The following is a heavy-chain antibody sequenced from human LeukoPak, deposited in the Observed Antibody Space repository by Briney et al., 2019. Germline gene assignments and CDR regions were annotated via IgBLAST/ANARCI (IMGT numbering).Heavy chain of an antibody. Sequence: PSETLSLTCTVSGGSISSYYWSWIRQPPGKGLEWIGYIYYSGSTNYNPSLKSRVTISVDTSKNQFSLKLSSVTAADTAVYYCARVGGSALWYPYYYYGMDVWGQGTTVTVSS. J-gene: IGHJ6*02. D-gene: IGHD5-18*01. CDR1: GGSISSYY. CDR3: ARVGGSALWYPYYYYGMDV. V-gene: IGHV4-59*12. CDR2: IYYSGST.